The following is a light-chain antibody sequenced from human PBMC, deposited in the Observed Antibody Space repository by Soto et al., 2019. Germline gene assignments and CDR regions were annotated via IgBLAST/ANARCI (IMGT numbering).Light chain of an antibody. Sequence: DIQMTQSPTSLSASVGDRVTITCRASQDIRNFVAWYQQKPGKAPKLLIYAASTLQSGVPSRFSGSGSGTDFTLTISSLQPEDVATYYCQKYNSAPQTFGQGTKVEIK. J-gene: IGKJ1*01. CDR2: AAS. V-gene: IGKV1-27*01. CDR1: QDIRNF. CDR3: QKYNSAPQT.